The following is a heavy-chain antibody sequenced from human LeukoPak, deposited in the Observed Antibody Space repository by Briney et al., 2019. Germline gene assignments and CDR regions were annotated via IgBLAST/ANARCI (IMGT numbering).Heavy chain of an antibody. J-gene: IGHJ4*02. V-gene: IGHV3-48*04. CDR1: GFTFSSYS. CDR3: ARDLIAAAGYYFDY. Sequence: GGSLRLSCAASGFTFSSYSMNWVRQAPGKGLEWVSYISSSSSTIYYADSVKGRFTISRDNAKNSLYLQMNSLRAEDTAVYYCARDLIAAAGYYFDYWGQGTLVTVSS. CDR2: ISSSSSTI. D-gene: IGHD6-13*01.